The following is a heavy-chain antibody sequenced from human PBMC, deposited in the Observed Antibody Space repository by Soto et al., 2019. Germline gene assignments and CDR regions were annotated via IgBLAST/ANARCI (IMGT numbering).Heavy chain of an antibody. Sequence: QVPLVQSGAEVKKPGASVKVSCKASGYTFTSYAMHWVRQAPGQRLEWMGWINAGNGNTKYSQKFQGRVTITRDTSASTAYMELSSLRSEDTAVYYCARVGSSGWNFDYWGQGTLVTVSS. J-gene: IGHJ4*02. CDR2: INAGNGNT. CDR1: GYTFTSYA. D-gene: IGHD6-19*01. CDR3: ARVGSSGWNFDY. V-gene: IGHV1-3*01.